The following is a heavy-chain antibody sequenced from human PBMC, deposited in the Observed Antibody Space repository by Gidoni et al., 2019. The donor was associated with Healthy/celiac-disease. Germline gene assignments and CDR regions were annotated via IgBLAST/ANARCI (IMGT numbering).Heavy chain of an antibody. CDR1: GGTFSSYA. J-gene: IGHJ6*02. CDR3: AREIVGATVGMDV. CDR2: IIPILGTA. Sequence: QVQLVQSGAEVTKPGSSVKVSCKASGGTFSSYATRWVRQAPGQGLEWMGGIIPILGTANYAQKFQGRVTITADESTSTAYMELSSLRSEDTAVYYCAREIVGATVGMDVWGQGTTVTVSS. D-gene: IGHD1-26*01. V-gene: IGHV1-69*01.